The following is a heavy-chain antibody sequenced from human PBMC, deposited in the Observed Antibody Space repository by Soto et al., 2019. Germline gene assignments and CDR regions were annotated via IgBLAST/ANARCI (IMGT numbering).Heavy chain of an antibody. CDR2: IWYDGSNK. J-gene: IGHJ3*02. D-gene: IGHD3-10*01. Sequence: QVQLVESGGGVVQPGRSLRLSCAASGFTFSSYGMHWVRQAPGKGLEWVAVIWYDGSNKYYADSVKGRFTISRDNSKNTLDLQMNSLRAEDTAVYYCARDPDYYGSGSAFDIWGQGTMVTVSS. CDR3: ARDPDYYGSGSAFDI. V-gene: IGHV3-33*01. CDR1: GFTFSSYG.